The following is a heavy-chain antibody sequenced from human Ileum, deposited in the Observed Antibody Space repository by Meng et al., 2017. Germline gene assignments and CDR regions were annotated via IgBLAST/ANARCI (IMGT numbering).Heavy chain of an antibody. CDR3: ARLIAGAPTNWFGP. D-gene: IGHD2-21*01. CDR1: GCSLTSYY. V-gene: IGHV4-59*08. CDR2: VYDSGST. J-gene: IGHJ5*02. Sequence: QVQLQESGPGLVKPSETLSLTCTASGCSLTSYYWSWIRQATGKGLEWIGYVYDSGSTNYNPSLRSRLSISVDESKNQFSLKLSSVTAADTAVYYCARLIAGAPTNWFGPWGQGTLVTVSS.